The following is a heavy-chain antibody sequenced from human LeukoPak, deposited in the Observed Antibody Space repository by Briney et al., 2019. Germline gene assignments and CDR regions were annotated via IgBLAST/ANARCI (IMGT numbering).Heavy chain of an antibody. D-gene: IGHD5-12*01. Sequence: SETLSLTCAVYGRSFSGYYWSWIRQPPGKGLEWIGEINHSGSTNYNPSLKSRVTISVDTSKNQFSLKLSSVTAADTAVYYCARLLSRWLPVDYWGQGTLVTVSS. CDR1: GRSFSGYY. V-gene: IGHV4-34*01. J-gene: IGHJ4*02. CDR2: INHSGST. CDR3: ARLLSRWLPVDY.